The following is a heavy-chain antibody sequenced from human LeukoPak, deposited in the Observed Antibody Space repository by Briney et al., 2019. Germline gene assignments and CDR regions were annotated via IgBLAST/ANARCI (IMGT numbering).Heavy chain of an antibody. J-gene: IGHJ6*03. D-gene: IGHD2-2*01. CDR3: ARVVPAALYYYYYYMDV. Sequence: SETLSLTCTVSGGSVRRGNYYWTWIRQPAGSGLEWIGRIYTSGTTDYNPSLRTRVTISVDASRNQFSLNLSSVTAADTAVYYCARVVPAALYYYYYYMDVWGKGTTVTVSS. CDR2: IYTSGTT. V-gene: IGHV4-61*02. CDR1: GGSVRRGNYY.